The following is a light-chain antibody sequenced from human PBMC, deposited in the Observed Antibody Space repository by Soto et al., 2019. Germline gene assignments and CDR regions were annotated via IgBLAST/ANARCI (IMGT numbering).Light chain of an antibody. V-gene: IGKV3-15*01. CDR3: QQYGT. CDR1: QSVSRY. J-gene: IGKJ1*01. CDR2: GAS. Sequence: EIVLTQSPATLSLSPVERATLSCRASQSVSRYLTWYQQKPGQAPRLLIYGASTRATGIPARFSGSGSGTEFTLTISSLQSEDFAVYYCQQYGTFGQGTKVDI.